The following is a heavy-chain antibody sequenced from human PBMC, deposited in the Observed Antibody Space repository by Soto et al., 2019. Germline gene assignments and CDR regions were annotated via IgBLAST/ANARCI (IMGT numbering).Heavy chain of an antibody. Sequence: QVQLVQSGAEVKKPGSSVKVSCKASGGTLSNYALSWVRQAPGQGLEWVGGIIPIFGTSNYAQKFQGRLTVTADESTSPAYMELSSLTSEDTAVYYCARGVRTGFYGMDVWGQGTTVTVSS. CDR2: IIPIFGTS. CDR1: GGTLSNYA. V-gene: IGHV1-69*01. J-gene: IGHJ6*02. CDR3: ARGVRTGFYGMDV. D-gene: IGHD3-10*01.